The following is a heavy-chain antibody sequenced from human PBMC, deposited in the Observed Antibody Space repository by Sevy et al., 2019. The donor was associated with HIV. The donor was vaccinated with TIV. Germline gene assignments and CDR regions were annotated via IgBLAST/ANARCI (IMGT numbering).Heavy chain of an antibody. CDR2: ISYDGRNK. J-gene: IGHJ4*02. Sequence: GGSLRLSCTASKFTFSNFAMNWVRQAPGKALERVALISYDGRNKYYSDSVRDRFVVSRDNSKNTLYLQMNSLRPEDTAIYYCAREGQLWFVYYFDSWGQGTWVTVSS. CDR3: AREGQLWFVYYFDS. D-gene: IGHD3-10*01. V-gene: IGHV3-30*09. CDR1: KFTFSNFA.